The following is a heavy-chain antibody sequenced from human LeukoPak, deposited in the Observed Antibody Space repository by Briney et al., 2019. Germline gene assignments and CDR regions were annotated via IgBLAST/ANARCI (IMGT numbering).Heavy chain of an antibody. Sequence: GGSLRLSCVVSGLTFSSHGMHWVRQAPGKGLEWVAWVAVIANGGSEVAYADSVKGRFTISRDNSKNTVDLRMNSLKTEDTAVYYCARDLIGGWSYDYWGQGTLVAVSS. V-gene: IGHV3-30*06. J-gene: IGHJ4*02. CDR2: IANGGSEV. CDR1: GLTFSSHG. CDR3: ARDLIGGWSYDY. D-gene: IGHD3-10*01.